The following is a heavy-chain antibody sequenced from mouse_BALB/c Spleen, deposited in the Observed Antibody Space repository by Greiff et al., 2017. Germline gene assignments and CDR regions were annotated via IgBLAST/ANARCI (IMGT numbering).Heavy chain of an antibody. CDR1: GFTFSSFG. CDR3: ARRGTGTACDY. V-gene: IGHV5-17*02. J-gene: IGHJ2*01. CDR2: ISSGSSTI. Sequence: EVHLVESGGGLVQPGGSRKLSCAASGFTFSSFGMHWVRQAPEKGLEWVAYISSGSSTIYYADTVKGRFTISRDNPKNTLFLQMTSLRSEDTAMYYCARRGTGTACDYWGQGTTLTVSS. D-gene: IGHD4-1*01.